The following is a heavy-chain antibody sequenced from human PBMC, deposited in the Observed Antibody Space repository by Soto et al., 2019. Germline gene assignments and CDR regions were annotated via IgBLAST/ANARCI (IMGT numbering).Heavy chain of an antibody. J-gene: IGHJ4*02. CDR3: AKSRYSDSSGDFYDY. V-gene: IGHV3-23*01. CDR1: AFTFNNYA. CDR2: IGGSRRTT. D-gene: IGHD3-22*01. Sequence: EVQLLESGGGLVQPGGSLSLSCAASAFTFNNYAMSWVRQAPGKGLEWVSVIGGSRRTTYYADSVKGRFTISRDNSNNTLFLQMNCLRAEDTAVYYCAKSRYSDSSGDFYDYWAQETLVTVSS.